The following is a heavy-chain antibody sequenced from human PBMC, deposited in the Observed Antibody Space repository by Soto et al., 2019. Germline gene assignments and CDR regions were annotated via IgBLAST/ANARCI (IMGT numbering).Heavy chain of an antibody. Sequence: QVQLVQSGAEVKKPGSSVKVSCKASGGTFSSYAISWVRQAPGQGLEWVGGIIPIFGTANYAQNFHGRVTITADEATSTAYMELSSLRSEDTAVYYCARRIAVAGPPWDWFDPWGQGTLVTVSS. D-gene: IGHD6-19*01. CDR2: IIPIFGTA. V-gene: IGHV1-69*01. CDR1: GGTFSSYA. CDR3: ARRIAVAGPPWDWFDP. J-gene: IGHJ5*02.